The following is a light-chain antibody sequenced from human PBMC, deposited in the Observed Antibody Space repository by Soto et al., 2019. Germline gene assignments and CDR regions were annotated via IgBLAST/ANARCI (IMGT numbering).Light chain of an antibody. V-gene: IGKV3-20*01. CDR2: SGY. CDR1: QSISSSY. J-gene: IGKJ2*01. CDR3: QLYGSSLYT. Sequence: DIVLTQSPDTLSLSPGDRATLSCRASQSISSSYLAWYQQRPGQPPRLVIHSGYTRAAGIPDRFSGSGSGTDFTLTITRLEPEDFAVYYCQLYGSSLYTFGQGTKLDIK.